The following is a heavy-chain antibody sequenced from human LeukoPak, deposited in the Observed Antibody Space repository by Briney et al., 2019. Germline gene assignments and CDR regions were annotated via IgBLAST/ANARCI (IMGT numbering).Heavy chain of an antibody. CDR1: GYTFTGYY. V-gene: IGHV1-2*02. J-gene: IGHJ4*02. Sequence: GASVKVSCKAAGYTFTGYYMHWVRQAPGQGVEWMGWINPKSGGTNYAQKFQGRVIMTRDTSITTAYMELSRLRSDDTAVYYCARGPHMDYFDYWGQGALVTVSS. D-gene: IGHD2-21*01. CDR3: ARGPHMDYFDY. CDR2: INPKSGGT.